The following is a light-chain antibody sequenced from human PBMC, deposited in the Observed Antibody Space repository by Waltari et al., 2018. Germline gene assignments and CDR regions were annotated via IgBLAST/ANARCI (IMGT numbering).Light chain of an antibody. V-gene: IGLV1-40*01. CDR2: DTD. CDR1: SSNIGAGLD. Sequence: QSVLTQPPSVSGAPGQRVTLSCPGSSSNIGAGLDVHWYQQFSGTAPKLLIFDTDKRPSGVPDRFSGSRSGTSAYLAITGLQTDDEADYFCQSYDSGQWVFGGGTKVTVL. J-gene: IGLJ3*02. CDR3: QSYDSGQWV.